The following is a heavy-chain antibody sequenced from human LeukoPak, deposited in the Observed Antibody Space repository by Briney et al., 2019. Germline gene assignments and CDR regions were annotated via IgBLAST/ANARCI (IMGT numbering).Heavy chain of an antibody. Sequence: PGGSLRLSCAASGFTFDDYAMHWVRQAPPKGLEWVSLISGYGGSTYYADSLKGRFTISRDNSKNPLYLQMNSLRTEDTALYYCAKLGGYGDYAIAFDIWGQGTMVTVSS. CDR1: GFTFDDYA. D-gene: IGHD4-17*01. CDR3: AKLGGYGDYAIAFDI. J-gene: IGHJ3*02. CDR2: ISGYGGST. V-gene: IGHV3-43*02.